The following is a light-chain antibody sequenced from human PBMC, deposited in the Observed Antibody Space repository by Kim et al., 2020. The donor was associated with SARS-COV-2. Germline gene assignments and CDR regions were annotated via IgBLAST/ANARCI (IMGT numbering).Light chain of an antibody. V-gene: IGKV1-16*02. CDR2: AAS. CDR3: QQYYNYPRT. CDR1: HGITTS. Sequence: DIQMTQSPSSLSASVGDRVTITCRASHGITTSLAWFQQKPGKAPKSLIYAASNLQSGVPSKFSGSGSGTDFTLTINTLQPEDFATYYCQQYYNYPRTFGGGTKVDIK. J-gene: IGKJ4*01.